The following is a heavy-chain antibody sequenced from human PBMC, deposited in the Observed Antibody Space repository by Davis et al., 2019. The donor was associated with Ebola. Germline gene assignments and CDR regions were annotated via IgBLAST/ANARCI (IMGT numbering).Heavy chain of an antibody. CDR3: ASPPHYYGMDV. CDR2: YYYTGST. J-gene: IGHJ6*04. Sequence: SETLSLTCAVSGGFVSSGGYSWSWIRQPPGKGLEWIGYYYYTGSTYYNPSLKSRVTISVDTSKNQFSLKLSSVTAADTAVYYCASPPHYYGMDVWGKGTTVIVSS. V-gene: IGHV4-30-2*03. CDR1: GGFVSSGGYS.